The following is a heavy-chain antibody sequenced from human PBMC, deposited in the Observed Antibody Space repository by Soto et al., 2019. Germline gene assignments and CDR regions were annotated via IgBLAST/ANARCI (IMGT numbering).Heavy chain of an antibody. V-gene: IGHV3-23*01. CDR2: ISGSGGST. CDR1: GFTFSSYA. J-gene: IGHJ5*02. Sequence: GGSLRLSCAASGFTFSSYAMSWVRQAPGKGLEWVSAISGSGGSTYYADSVKGRFTISRDNSKNTLYLQMNSLRAEDTAVYYCAKDPGDYYGSGISNWFDPWGQGTLVTVSS. D-gene: IGHD3-10*01. CDR3: AKDPGDYYGSGISNWFDP.